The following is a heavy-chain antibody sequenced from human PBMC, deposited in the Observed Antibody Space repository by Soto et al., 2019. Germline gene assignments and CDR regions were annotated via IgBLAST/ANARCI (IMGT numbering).Heavy chain of an antibody. CDR1: GFTFSSYA. CDR2: ISGSGGST. J-gene: IGHJ6*02. V-gene: IGHV3-23*01. D-gene: IGHD3-22*01. CDR3: AKDLTVVTMIVVAQLGGYGMDV. Sequence: GGSLRLSCAASGFTFSSYAMSWVRQAPGKGLEWVSAISGSGGSTYYADSVKGRFTISRDNSKNTLYLQMNSLRAEDTAVYYCAKDLTVVTMIVVAQLGGYGMDVWGQGTTVTVSS.